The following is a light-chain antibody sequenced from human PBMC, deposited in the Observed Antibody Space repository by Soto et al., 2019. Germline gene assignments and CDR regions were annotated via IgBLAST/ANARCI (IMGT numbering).Light chain of an antibody. CDR2: AAS. Sequence: DIQMTQSPSSLSASVGDRVTITCRASQSISSYLNWYQQKPGKAPKLLIYAASSLQSGVPSRFSGSGSGTDFTLTISSLQPEDFGIYYCQQYENYWTFGQGTKVEIK. CDR1: QSISSY. V-gene: IGKV1-39*01. CDR3: QQYENYWT. J-gene: IGKJ1*01.